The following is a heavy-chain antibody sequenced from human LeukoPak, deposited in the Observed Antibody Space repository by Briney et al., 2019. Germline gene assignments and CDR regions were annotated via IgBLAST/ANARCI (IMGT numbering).Heavy chain of an antibody. CDR2: IIPIFGTA. CDR3: ARGGAAAENWFDP. V-gene: IGHV1-69*13. CDR1: GYTFTSYG. D-gene: IGHD6-13*01. J-gene: IGHJ5*02. Sequence: GASVKVSCKASGYTFTSYGISWVRQAPGQGLEWMGGIIPIFGTANYAQKFQGRVTITADESTSTAYMELSSLRSEDTAVYYCARGGAAAENWFDPWGQGTLVTVSS.